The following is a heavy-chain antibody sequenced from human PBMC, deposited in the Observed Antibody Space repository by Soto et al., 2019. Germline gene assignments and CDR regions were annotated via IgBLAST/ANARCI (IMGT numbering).Heavy chain of an antibody. D-gene: IGHD2-15*01. Sequence: GSLRLSCAASGFTFSSYSMNWVRQAPGKGLEWVSSISSSSSYIYYADSVKGRFTISRDNDKNSLYLQMNSLRAEDTAVYYCARDNIVVVVAGPVGWFAPWGQGTLVTVSS. CDR1: GFTFSSYS. CDR3: ARDNIVVVVAGPVGWFAP. J-gene: IGHJ5*02. CDR2: ISSSSSYI. V-gene: IGHV3-21*01.